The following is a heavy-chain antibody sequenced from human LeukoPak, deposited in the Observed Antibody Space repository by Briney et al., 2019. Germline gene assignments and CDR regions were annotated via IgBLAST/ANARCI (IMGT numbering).Heavy chain of an antibody. Sequence: PSETLSLTCAVYGGSFSGYYWSWIRQPPGKGLEWIGEINHSGSTNYNPSLKSRVTISVDTSKNQFSLKLSSVTAADTAVYYCARDPAGWYGGHFFDYWGQGTLVTVSS. CDR2: INHSGST. CDR3: ARDPAGWYGGHFFDY. CDR1: GGSFSGYY. J-gene: IGHJ4*02. D-gene: IGHD6-19*01. V-gene: IGHV4-34*01.